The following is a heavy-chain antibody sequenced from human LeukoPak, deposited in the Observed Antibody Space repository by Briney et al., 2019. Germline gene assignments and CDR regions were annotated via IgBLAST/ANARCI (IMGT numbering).Heavy chain of an antibody. J-gene: IGHJ2*01. D-gene: IGHD3-3*02. V-gene: IGHV3-53*01. CDR1: GCSVSTKY. Sequence: GGSLRLSCAASGCSVSTKYMNWVRQAPGKGLEWVSIIYSGATTYYADSVKGRFTISRDTSKNTVSLQMNSLRAEDTAVYFCARVGDHFHWNLDLWGRGTLVSVSS. CDR2: IYSGATT. CDR3: ARVGDHFHWNLDL.